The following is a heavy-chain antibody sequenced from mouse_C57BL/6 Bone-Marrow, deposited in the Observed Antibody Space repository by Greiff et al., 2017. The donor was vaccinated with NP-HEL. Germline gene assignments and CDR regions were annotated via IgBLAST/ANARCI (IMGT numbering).Heavy chain of an antibody. CDR3: AAGYDYVRWFAY. CDR1: GYTFTDYY. CDR2: INPYNGGT. Sequence: EVQLQQSGPVLVKPGASVKMSCKASGYTFTDYYMNWVKQSHGKSLEWIGVINPYNGGTSYNQKFKGKATLTVDKSSSTAYMELNSLTSEDSAVYYCAAGYDYVRWFAYWGQGTLVTVSA. J-gene: IGHJ3*01. V-gene: IGHV1-19*01. D-gene: IGHD2-4*01.